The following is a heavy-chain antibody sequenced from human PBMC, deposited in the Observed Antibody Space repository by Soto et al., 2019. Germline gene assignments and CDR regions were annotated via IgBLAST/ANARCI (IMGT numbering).Heavy chain of an antibody. CDR1: GFTVSSNY. CDR2: IYSGGST. D-gene: IGHD4-17*01. V-gene: IGHV3-53*04. Sequence: GGSLRLSCAASGFTVSSNYMSWVRQAPGKGLEWVSVIYSGGSTYYADSVKGRFTISRHNSKNTLYLQMNSLRAEDTAVYYCASNVNHDYGDYAYYYYMDVWGKGTTVTVSS. CDR3: ASNVNHDYGDYAYYYYMDV. J-gene: IGHJ6*03.